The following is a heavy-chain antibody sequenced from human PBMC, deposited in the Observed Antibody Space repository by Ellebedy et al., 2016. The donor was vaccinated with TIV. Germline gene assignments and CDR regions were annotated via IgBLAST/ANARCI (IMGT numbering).Heavy chain of an antibody. CDR2: ISYDGSNK. V-gene: IGHV3-30*03. CDR1: GFTFSRYG. D-gene: IGHD3-22*01. CDR3: ARDKLHYYDSSGYSYGVDV. Sequence: PGGSLRLSCAASGFTFSRYGMHWVRQAPGKGLEWVALISYDGSNKYYVDSVKGRFTISRDNSKNMLYLQMNSLRAEDTAVYYCARDKLHYYDSSGYSYGVDVWGQGTTVTVSS. J-gene: IGHJ6*02.